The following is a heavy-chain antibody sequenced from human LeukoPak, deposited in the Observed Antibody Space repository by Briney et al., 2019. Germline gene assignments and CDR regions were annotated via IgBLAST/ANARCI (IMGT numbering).Heavy chain of an antibody. CDR3: ARGRYDTPGYYYEDFDY. V-gene: IGHV1-2*02. J-gene: IGHJ4*02. D-gene: IGHD3-22*01. CDR1: GYTFTAYY. CDR2: MNPNSAGT. Sequence: ASVKVSCKASGYTFTAYYMHWVRQAPGQGLEWMGWMNPNSAGTNYAQKFQGRVSMTRDTSIGTAYTEMSRLTSDDTAVYFCARGRYDTPGYYYEDFDYWGQGTLVTVSS.